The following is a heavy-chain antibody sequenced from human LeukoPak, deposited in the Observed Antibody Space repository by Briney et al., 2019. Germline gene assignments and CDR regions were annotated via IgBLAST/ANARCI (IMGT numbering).Heavy chain of an antibody. CDR3: AGARHGDCRWDY. CDR2: IHSADSNT. Sequence: GESLQISCKDSGYSFTNYWIGWVRQMPGKGLEWMGIIHSADSNTKYSPSFQGQVTISADKSISTAYLQWSGLKASDTAMYYCAGARHGDCRWDYWGQGTLVTVSS. CDR1: GYSFTNYW. V-gene: IGHV5-51*01. D-gene: IGHD2-21*02. J-gene: IGHJ4*02.